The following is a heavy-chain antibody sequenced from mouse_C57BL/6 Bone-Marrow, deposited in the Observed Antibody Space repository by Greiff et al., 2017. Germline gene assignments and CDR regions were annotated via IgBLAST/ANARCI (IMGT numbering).Heavy chain of an antibody. CDR1: GYTFTSYG. Sequence: QVQLKESGAELARPGASVKLSCKASGYTFTSYGISWVKQRTGQGLEWIGEIYPRSGNTYYNEKFKGKATLTADKSSSTAYMELRSLTSEDSAVYFCARSLYDGSSYEYFDVWGTGTTVTVSS. J-gene: IGHJ1*03. V-gene: IGHV1-81*01. CDR3: ARSLYDGSSYEYFDV. CDR2: IYPRSGNT. D-gene: IGHD1-1*01.